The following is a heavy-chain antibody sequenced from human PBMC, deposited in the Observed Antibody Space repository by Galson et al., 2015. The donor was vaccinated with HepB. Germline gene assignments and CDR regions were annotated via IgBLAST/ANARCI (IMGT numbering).Heavy chain of an antibody. CDR2: ITGSGDTK. CDR1: GFTFSSYS. CDR3: ARDCLSILRGAHWGCSPFDL. J-gene: IGHJ3*01. D-gene: IGHD3-10*01. V-gene: IGHV3-48*01. Sequence: SLRLSCAASGFTFSSYSMNWDRQTPAKGLEWISYITGSGDTKYSAESVKGRFIISRDNAQKSLFLQMNSLRVEDTAVYYCARDCLSILRGAHWGCSPFDLWGQGTMVTVSS.